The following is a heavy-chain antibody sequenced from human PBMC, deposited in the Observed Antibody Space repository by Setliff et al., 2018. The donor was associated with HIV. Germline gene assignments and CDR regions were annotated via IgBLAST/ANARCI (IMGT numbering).Heavy chain of an antibody. J-gene: IGHJ4*02. CDR3: AKGAGFYGDYTFDH. V-gene: IGHV4-59*11. D-gene: IGHD4-17*01. CDR2: IYSSGSI. CDR1: GGSISGHC. Sequence: SETLSLTCTVSGGSISGHCWSWIRQSPGKALEWIGYIYSSGSIIYNPSLKSRVTMSVDTSQNQVSLDLDSVTAADTAVYYCAKGAGFYGDYTFDHWGQGTLVTVSS.